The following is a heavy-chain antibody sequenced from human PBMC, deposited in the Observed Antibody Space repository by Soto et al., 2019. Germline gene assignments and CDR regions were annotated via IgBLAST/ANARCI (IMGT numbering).Heavy chain of an antibody. CDR3: ARLHYDILTGYYPYYFDY. V-gene: IGHV5-51*01. D-gene: IGHD3-9*01. CDR1: GYSFTSYW. CDR2: IYPGDSDT. Sequence: GESLKISCKGSGYSFTSYWIGWVRQMPWKGLEWMGIIYPGDSDTRYSPSFQGQVTISADKSISTAYLQWSSLKASDTAMYYCARLHYDILTGYYPYYFDYWGQGTLITVSS. J-gene: IGHJ4*02.